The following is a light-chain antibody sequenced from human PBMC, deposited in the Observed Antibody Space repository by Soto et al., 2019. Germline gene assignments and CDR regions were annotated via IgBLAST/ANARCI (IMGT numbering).Light chain of an antibody. V-gene: IGKV3-20*01. CDR3: QQYGSSPPFT. J-gene: IGKJ3*01. Sequence: IVLTQSPGTLSLTPGERATLSCRASQSVSSSYLAWYQQKPGQAPRLLIYGASNRATGIPDRFSGSGSGTDFTLTISRLEPEDSAAYYCQQYGSSPPFTFGPGTRVDIK. CDR1: QSVSSSY. CDR2: GAS.